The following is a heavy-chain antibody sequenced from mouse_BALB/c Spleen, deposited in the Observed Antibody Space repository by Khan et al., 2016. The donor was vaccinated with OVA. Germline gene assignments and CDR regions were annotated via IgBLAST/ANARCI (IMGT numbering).Heavy chain of an antibody. V-gene: IGHV5-9*02. D-gene: IGHD2-10*01. Sequence: EVQLVESGGGLVKPGGSLKLSCVVSGFAFNSYDMSWVRQTPEKRLEWVATISSTGSYTYYPDSVTGRFTISRDTARNTLYLQMSSLRSEDTALYYCTRPSYYGNPWFTYWGQGTLVTVSA. CDR2: ISSTGSYT. J-gene: IGHJ3*01. CDR3: TRPSYYGNPWFTY. CDR1: GFAFNSYD.